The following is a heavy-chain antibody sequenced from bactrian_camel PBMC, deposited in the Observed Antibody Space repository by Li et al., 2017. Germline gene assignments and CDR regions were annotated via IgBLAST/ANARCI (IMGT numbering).Heavy chain of an antibody. CDR3: TTDFSGEDDSIGDFGY. CDR1: GFTFSTYY. Sequence: HVQLVESGGGLVQPGGSLRLSCAVSGFTFSTYYMTWVRQVPGKGLEWVSSIYRDGSVTRYAYSVKGRFTISRDNAKNTVYLQMNNLNAEDTALYYCTTDFSGEDDSIGDFGYWGQGTQVTVS. CDR2: IYRDGSVT. J-gene: IGHJ6*01. D-gene: IGHD5*01. V-gene: IGHV3S6*01.